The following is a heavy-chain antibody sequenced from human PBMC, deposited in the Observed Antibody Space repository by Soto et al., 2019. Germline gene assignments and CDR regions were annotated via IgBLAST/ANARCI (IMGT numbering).Heavy chain of an antibody. V-gene: IGHV2-5*01. D-gene: IGHD6-13*01. CDR1: GFSLSTSGVG. J-gene: IGHJ5*02. CDR3: SYSLSVEQQLDDNWFDP. Sequence: GSGPTLVNPTQTLTLTCTFSGFSLSTSGVGVGWNRQPPGKALEWLARIYWNNDKRYSQSLKSRLTITKNTSKNQVVHTMTNMDPVDTTTYYCSYSLSVEQQLDDNWFDPWSQGTLVTASS. CDR2: IYWNNDK.